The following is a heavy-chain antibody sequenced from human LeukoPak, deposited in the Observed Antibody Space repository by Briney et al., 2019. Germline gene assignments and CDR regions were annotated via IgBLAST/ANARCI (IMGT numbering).Heavy chain of an antibody. V-gene: IGHV3-23*01. CDR2: IVASSGST. D-gene: IGHD5-12*01. J-gene: IGHJ4*02. Sequence: GGSLRLSCVASGFSFSNYAMSWVRQAPGKGLEWVSLIVASSGSTFYADSVKGRFPISRDKSKNTLYLQMSSLRAEDTAVYYCAKGGYDYVEIGYFDYWGQGALVTVSS. CDR3: AKGGYDYVEIGYFDY. CDR1: GFSFSNYA.